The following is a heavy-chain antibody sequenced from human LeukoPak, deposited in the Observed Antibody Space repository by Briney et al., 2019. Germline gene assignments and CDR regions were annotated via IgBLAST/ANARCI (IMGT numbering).Heavy chain of an antibody. Sequence: SETLSLTCTVSGGSISSYYWSWIRQPPGKGLEWIGYIYYSGSTNYSPSLKSRVTISVDTSKNQFSLKLSSVTAADTAVYYCARAAIWAGGAFGIWGQGTMVTVSS. J-gene: IGHJ3*02. CDR3: ARAAIWAGGAFGI. CDR2: IYYSGST. V-gene: IGHV4-59*01. CDR1: GGSISSYY. D-gene: IGHD2-2*01.